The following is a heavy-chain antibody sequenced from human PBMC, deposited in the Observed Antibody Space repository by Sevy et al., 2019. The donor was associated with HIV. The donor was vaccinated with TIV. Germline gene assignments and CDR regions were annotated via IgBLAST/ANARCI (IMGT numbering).Heavy chain of an antibody. CDR3: ARDLKMRVDTGIVDY. Sequence: GGSLRLSCAASGFTFSSYSMNWVRQAPGKGLEWVSSISSSRSYIYYADSVKGRFTISRDNAKNSLYLQMNSLRAEDTAVYYCARDLKMRVDTGIVDYWGQGTLVTVSS. CDR1: GFTFSSYS. V-gene: IGHV3-21*01. J-gene: IGHJ4*02. D-gene: IGHD5-18*01. CDR2: ISSSRSYI.